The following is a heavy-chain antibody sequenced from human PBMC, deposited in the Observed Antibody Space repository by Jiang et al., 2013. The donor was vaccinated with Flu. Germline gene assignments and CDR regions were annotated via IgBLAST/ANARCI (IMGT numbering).Heavy chain of an antibody. CDR3: ARDRSKYYYYYGMDV. CDR2: IYYSGST. J-gene: IGHJ6*02. D-gene: IGHD2/OR15-2a*01. Sequence: GPGLVKPSETLSLTCTVSGGSISSYYWSWIRQPPGKGLEWIGYIYYSGSTNYNPSLKSRVTISVDTSKNQFSLKLSSVTAADTAVYYCARDRSKYYYYYGMDVWGQGTTVTVSS. V-gene: IGHV4-59*01. CDR1: GGSISSYY.